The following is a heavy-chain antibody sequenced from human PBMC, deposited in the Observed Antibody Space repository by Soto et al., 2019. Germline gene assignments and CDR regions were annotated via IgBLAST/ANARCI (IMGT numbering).Heavy chain of an antibody. CDR1: GFTFSSYA. CDR2: INGSGGST. J-gene: IGHJ4*02. D-gene: IGHD5-18*01. Sequence: PGGSLRLSCAASGFTFSSYAMSWVRQAPGKGLDWVSAINGSGGSTYYADSVKVRFTISRDNSKNTLYLQMNSLRAEDPAVYYCAKDRAAMVTVFHYWGQGTMVTASS. V-gene: IGHV3-23*01. CDR3: AKDRAAMVTVFHY.